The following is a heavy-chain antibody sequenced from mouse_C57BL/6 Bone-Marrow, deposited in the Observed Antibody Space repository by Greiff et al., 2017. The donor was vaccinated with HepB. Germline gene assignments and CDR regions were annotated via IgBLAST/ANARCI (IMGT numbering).Heavy chain of an antibody. CDR3: ARPYYDYPYYFDY. CDR1: GYTFTDYN. J-gene: IGHJ2*01. D-gene: IGHD2-4*01. V-gene: IGHV1-18*01. CDR2: INPNNGGT. Sequence: VQLQQSGPELVKPGASVKIPCKASGYTFTDYNLAWVKQSHGKSLAWIGDINPNNGGTIYNQKFKGKATLTVDKSSSPAYMELRSLTSEDTAVYYCARPYYDYPYYFDYWGQGTTLTVSS.